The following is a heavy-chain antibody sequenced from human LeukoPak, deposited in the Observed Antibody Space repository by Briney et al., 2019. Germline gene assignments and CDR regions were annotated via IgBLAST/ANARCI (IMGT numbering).Heavy chain of an antibody. CDR1: GFTFSSYS. J-gene: IGHJ4*02. CDR2: ISSSSSTI. Sequence: GGSLRLSCAASGFTFSSYSMNWVRQAPGKGLEWVSYISSSSSTIYYADSVKGRFTISRDNAKNSLYLQMNSLRAEDTAVYYCARDLAIWFGELLGLFDYWGQGTLVTVSS. CDR3: ARDLAIWFGELLGLFDY. V-gene: IGHV3-48*04. D-gene: IGHD3-10*01.